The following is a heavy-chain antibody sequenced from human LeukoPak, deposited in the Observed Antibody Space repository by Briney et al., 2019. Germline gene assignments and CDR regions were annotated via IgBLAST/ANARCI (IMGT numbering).Heavy chain of an antibody. CDR2: IRYDGSNK. Sequence: GGSLRLSCVASGFTFSSYGMHWVRQAPGKGLEWVAFIRYDGSNKYYADSVKGRFTISRDNSKNTLYLQMNSLRAEDTAVYYCAKVLWFGELSLPLDYWGQETLVTVSS. CDR3: AKVLWFGELSLPLDY. V-gene: IGHV3-30*02. CDR1: GFTFSSYG. J-gene: IGHJ4*02. D-gene: IGHD3-10*01.